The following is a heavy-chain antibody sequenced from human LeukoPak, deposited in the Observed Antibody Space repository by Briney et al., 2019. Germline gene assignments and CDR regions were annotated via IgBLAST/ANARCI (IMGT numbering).Heavy chain of an antibody. CDR2: IRYDGSNK. V-gene: IGHV3-30*02. CDR1: GFTFSSYG. CDR3: AKDHYYGSGSYP. J-gene: IGHJ5*02. Sequence: GGSLRLSCAASGFTFSSYGMHWVRQAPGKGLEWVAFIRYDGSNKYYADSVKGRFTISRDNSKNTLYLQMNSLTAEDTAVYYCAKDHYYGSGSYPWGQGTLVTVSS. D-gene: IGHD3-10*01.